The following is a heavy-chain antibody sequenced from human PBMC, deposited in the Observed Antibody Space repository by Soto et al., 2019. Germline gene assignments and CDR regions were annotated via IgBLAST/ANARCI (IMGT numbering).Heavy chain of an antibody. V-gene: IGHV1-18*04. D-gene: IGHD6-19*01. CDR3: ARDLSGWYYFDY. Sequence: GAAVKVSCKASGYTFTSYGISWVRQAPGQGLEWMGWISAYNGNTNYAQKLQGRVTMTTDTSTSTAYMELRSLRPDDTAVYYCARDLSGWYYFDYWGQGTLVTVSS. CDR2: ISAYNGNT. J-gene: IGHJ4*02. CDR1: GYTFTSYG.